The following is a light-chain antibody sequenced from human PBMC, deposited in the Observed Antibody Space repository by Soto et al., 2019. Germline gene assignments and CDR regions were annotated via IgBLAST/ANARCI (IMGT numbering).Light chain of an antibody. CDR2: GSS. J-gene: IGKJ1*01. V-gene: IGKV3-20*01. Sequence: EIVLTQSPGTLSLSPGERATLSCRASQSVNSNYLVWYQQNPGQAPRLLIYGSSIRATGIPDRFSGSGSGTDFTLTISRLEPEDFAVYYCQQYNNWPRTFGQGTKADIK. CDR3: QQYNNWPRT. CDR1: QSVNSNY.